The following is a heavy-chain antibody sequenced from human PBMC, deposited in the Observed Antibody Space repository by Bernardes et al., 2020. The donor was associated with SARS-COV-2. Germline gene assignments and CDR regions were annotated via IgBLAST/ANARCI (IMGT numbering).Heavy chain of an antibody. D-gene: IGHD3-3*01. CDR1: GFTFSNAW. CDR3: TTDPRFLSYDFWSAYLAYFDY. V-gene: IGHV3-15*01. J-gene: IGHJ4*02. Sequence: GGSLRLSCAASGFTFSNAWMSWVRQAPGKGLEWVGRIKSKTDGGTTDYAAPVKGRFTISRDDSKNTLYLQMNSLKTEDTAVYYCTTDPRFLSYDFWSAYLAYFDYGGQGTLVTVSS. CDR2: IKSKTDGGTT.